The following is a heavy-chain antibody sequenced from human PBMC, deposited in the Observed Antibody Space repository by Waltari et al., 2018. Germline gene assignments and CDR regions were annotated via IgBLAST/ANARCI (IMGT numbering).Heavy chain of an antibody. CDR2: INHSGST. Sequence: QVQLLQWGAGLLKPSETLSLTYAVSGGSFIDYYWSWIRKPPGKGLEWIGEINHSGSTNYSPSLKSRVTISTDTSKSRFSLKMSSVTAADTAVYYCARGLGQWLVRRWFAPWGQGTLVTVSS. CDR3: ARGLGQWLVRRWFAP. CDR1: GGSFIDYY. J-gene: IGHJ5*02. D-gene: IGHD6-19*01. V-gene: IGHV4-34*02.